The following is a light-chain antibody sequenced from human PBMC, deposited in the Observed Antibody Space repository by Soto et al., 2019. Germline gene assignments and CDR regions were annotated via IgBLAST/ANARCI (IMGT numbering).Light chain of an antibody. CDR2: DVN. CDR1: SSDVGGYNY. CDR3: SSYAGSIYVG. V-gene: IGLV2-8*01. Sequence: QSALTQPPSASGSPGQSVTISCTGTSSDVGGYNYVSWYQQHPGKAPKLMIYDVNKRPSGVPDRFSGSKSGNTASLTVSGLQAEDEADYYCSSYAGSIYVGFGGGTKLTVL. J-gene: IGLJ2*01.